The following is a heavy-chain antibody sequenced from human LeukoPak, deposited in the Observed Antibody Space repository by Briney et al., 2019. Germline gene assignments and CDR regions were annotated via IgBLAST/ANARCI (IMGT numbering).Heavy chain of an antibody. CDR3: AKATGNLGN. J-gene: IGHJ4*02. CDR1: GFTFSSYS. V-gene: IGHV3-21*04. D-gene: IGHD1-1*01. Sequence: GGSLRLSCAASGFTFSSYSMNWVRQAPGKGLEWVSSISSSSGYIHYADSVKGRFTISRDNAKNSLYLQMNSLTGEDTAIYYCAKATGNLGNWGQGTLVTLSS. CDR2: ISSSSGYI.